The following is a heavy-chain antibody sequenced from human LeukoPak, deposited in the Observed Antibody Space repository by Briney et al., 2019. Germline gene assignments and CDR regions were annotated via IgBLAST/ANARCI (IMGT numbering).Heavy chain of an antibody. CDR1: GGSISSYY. Sequence: KPSETLSLTCAVSGGSISSYYWSWIRQPPGKGLEWIGYIHYSGSTNYNPSLKSRVTISVDTSKNQFSLKLSSVTAAHTAVYYCARVEEGYGSGRRENYYYYMDVWGKGTTVTISS. CDR2: IHYSGST. V-gene: IGHV4-59*01. CDR3: ARVEEGYGSGRRENYYYYMDV. D-gene: IGHD3-10*01. J-gene: IGHJ6*03.